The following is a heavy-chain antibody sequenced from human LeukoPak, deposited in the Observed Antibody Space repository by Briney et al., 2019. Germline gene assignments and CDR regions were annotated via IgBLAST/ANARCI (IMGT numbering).Heavy chain of an antibody. D-gene: IGHD6-19*01. J-gene: IGHJ4*02. V-gene: IGHV1-69*13. CDR2: IIPIFGTA. CDR3: ARVSVAGIAEFGYDY. Sequence: SVKVSCKASGGTFSSYAISWVRQAPGQGLEWMGGIIPIFGTANYAQKFQGRVTITADESTSTAYMELSSLRAEDTAVYYWARVSVAGIAEFGYDYWGQGTLVTVSS. CDR1: GGTFSSYA.